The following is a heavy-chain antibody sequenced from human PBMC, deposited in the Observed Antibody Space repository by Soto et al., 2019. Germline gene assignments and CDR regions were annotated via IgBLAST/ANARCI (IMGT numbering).Heavy chain of an antibody. V-gene: IGHV3-73*01. Sequence: EVQLVESGGGLVQPGGSLNLSCAASGFTLSGFDLHWVRQASGEGLEWIGRIKTKVESYATEYAASVKGRFSISRDDSKNTAYLEMNSLETEDTAIYYCTRRHCSGGGCYSDFDFWGQGSLVTVSS. D-gene: IGHD2-15*01. CDR2: IKTKVESYAT. J-gene: IGHJ4*02. CDR1: GFTLSGFD. CDR3: TRRHCSGGGCYSDFDF.